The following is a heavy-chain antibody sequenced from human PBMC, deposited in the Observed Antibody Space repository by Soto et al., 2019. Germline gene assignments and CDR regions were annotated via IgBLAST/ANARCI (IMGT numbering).Heavy chain of an antibody. J-gene: IGHJ4*02. CDR1: GFTFSSYA. V-gene: IGHV3-23*01. D-gene: IGHD6-13*01. CDR2: ISGSGGST. CDR3: ARRGSSSYFDY. Sequence: EVQLLESGGGLVQPGGSLRLSCAASGFTFSSYAMRWVRQAPGKGLEWVSAISGSGGSTYNADSVKGRFTISRDNSKNTLYLQMNSLSAEDTAVYYCARRGSSSYFDYWGQGTLVTVSS.